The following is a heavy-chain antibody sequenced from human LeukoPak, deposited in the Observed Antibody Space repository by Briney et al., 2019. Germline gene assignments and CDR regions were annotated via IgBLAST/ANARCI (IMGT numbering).Heavy chain of an antibody. Sequence: PSETLSLTCTVSGYSISSGYYWGWIRQPPGKGLEWIGSIYHSGSTYCNPSLKSRVTISVDTSKNQFSLKLSSVTAADTAVYYCARDSSWYEVDYWGQGTLVTVSS. V-gene: IGHV4-38-2*02. D-gene: IGHD6-13*01. CDR2: IYHSGST. CDR3: ARDSSWYEVDY. J-gene: IGHJ4*02. CDR1: GYSISSGYY.